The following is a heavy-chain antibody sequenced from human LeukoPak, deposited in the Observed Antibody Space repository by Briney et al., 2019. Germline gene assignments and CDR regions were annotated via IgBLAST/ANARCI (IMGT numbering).Heavy chain of an antibody. CDR1: GYTFTSYG. CDR2: ISAYNGNT. V-gene: IGHV1-18*01. J-gene: IGHJ4*02. CDR3: AREEYCTNGVCYTLDY. D-gene: IGHD2-8*01. Sequence: ASVKVSCKASGYTFTSYGISWVRQAPGQGLEWMGWISAYNGNTNYARKLQGRVTMTTDTSTSTAYMELRSLRSDDTAVYYCAREEYCTNGVCYTLDYWGQGTLVTVSS.